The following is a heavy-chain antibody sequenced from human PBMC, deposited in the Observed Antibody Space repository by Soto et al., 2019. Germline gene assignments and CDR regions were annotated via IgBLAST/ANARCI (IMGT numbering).Heavy chain of an antibody. V-gene: IGHV3-23*01. D-gene: IGHD3-22*01. CDR2: LSGDSSSR. CDR3: AKDLATTMMNYDGMDV. Sequence: PGGSLRLSCAASGFTFRNYAMSWVRQAPGKGLEWVSSLSGDSSSRGYAASVKGRFTISRDYSKNTLYLQMNSLRAEDTALYYCAKDLATTMMNYDGMDVWGQGTTVTVYS. J-gene: IGHJ6*02. CDR1: GFTFRNYA.